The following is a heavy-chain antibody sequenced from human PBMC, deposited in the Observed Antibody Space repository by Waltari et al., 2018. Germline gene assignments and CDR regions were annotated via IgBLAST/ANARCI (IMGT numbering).Heavy chain of an antibody. D-gene: IGHD3-10*01. J-gene: IGHJ6*03. V-gene: IGHV1-69*10. CDR2: SIPILGIA. CDR3: AGGLWFRESYYYYYYYMDV. Sequence: QVQLVQSGAEVKKPGSSVKVSCKASGATFSSYAISWVPPAPGLGLEWMGVSIPILGIANYAQKIQGRVMSTAEKATSTAYRELSSLRSEDTAVYYCAGGLWFRESYYYYYYYMDVGGKGTTVTVSS. CDR1: GATFSSYA.